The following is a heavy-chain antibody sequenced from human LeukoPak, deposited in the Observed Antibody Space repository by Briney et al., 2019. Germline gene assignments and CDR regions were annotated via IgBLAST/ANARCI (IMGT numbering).Heavy chain of an antibody. V-gene: IGHV3-30*09. CDR3: VREGDSSGWASFDN. Sequence: GGSLRLSCAASGFNFSRFSIHWVRQAPGEGLEWVAVISYDGTNKYYADRVRGRFAISRDNSKNTLYLQMNSLRGEDTAVYHCVREGDSSGWASFDNWGQGTLVTVSS. D-gene: IGHD6-19*01. J-gene: IGHJ4*02. CDR2: ISYDGTNK. CDR1: GFNFSRFS.